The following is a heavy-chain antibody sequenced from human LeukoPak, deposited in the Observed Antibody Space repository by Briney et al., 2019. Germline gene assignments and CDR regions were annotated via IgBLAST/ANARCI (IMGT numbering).Heavy chain of an antibody. Sequence: SSVKVSCKASGGTFSSYAIGWVRQAPGQGLEWMGGIIPIFGTANYAQKFQGRDTITADESTSTAYMELSSLRSEDTAVYYCARDWHHYCGPQGYYMDVWGKGTTVTVSS. D-gene: IGHD3-10*01. V-gene: IGHV1-69*01. J-gene: IGHJ6*03. CDR2: IIPIFGTA. CDR1: GGTFSSYA. CDR3: ARDWHHYCGPQGYYMDV.